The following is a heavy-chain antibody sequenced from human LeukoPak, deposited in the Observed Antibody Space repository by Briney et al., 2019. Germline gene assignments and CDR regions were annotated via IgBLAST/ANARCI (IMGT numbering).Heavy chain of an antibody. D-gene: IGHD3-10*01. CDR1: GGSISSSSYY. V-gene: IGHV4-39*07. Sequence: SETLSLTCTVSGGSISSSSYYWGWIRQPPGKGLEWIGSIYYSGNIYYNPSLKSRVIISLDTSKNQFSLKLSSVTAADTAVYYCARGRRVPGVSPGACDIWGQGTMVTVSS. CDR2: IYYSGNI. J-gene: IGHJ3*02. CDR3: ARGRRVPGVSPGACDI.